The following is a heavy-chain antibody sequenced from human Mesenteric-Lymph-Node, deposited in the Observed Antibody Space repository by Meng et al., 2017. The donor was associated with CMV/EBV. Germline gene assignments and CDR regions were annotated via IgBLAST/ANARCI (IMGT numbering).Heavy chain of an antibody. CDR2: IVPALGST. D-gene: IGHD3-10*01. J-gene: IGHJ4*02. CDR1: GDPFNNYA. CDR3: ARGPYSFGSGPDS. V-gene: IGHV1-69*04. Sequence: CKASGDPFNNYAVTWLRQTPGEGLEWVGRIVPALGSTNSAQKFGARVTLTTDKSTYIAYLELTNLRSEDTAVYFCARGPYSFGSGPDSWGQGTLVTVSS.